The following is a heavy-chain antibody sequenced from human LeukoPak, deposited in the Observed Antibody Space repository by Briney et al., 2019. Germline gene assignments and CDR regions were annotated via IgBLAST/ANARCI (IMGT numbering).Heavy chain of an antibody. V-gene: IGHV4-39*07. CDR3: ARDRYDSTNYFDY. J-gene: IGHJ4*02. Sequence: SETLSLTCTVSGGSISSGRYYWGWVRQPPGRGLEWIGSIYYSGTTSYNPSLKSRVTISVDTSKNQFSLKLSSVTAADTAVYYCARDRYDSTNYFDYWGQGTLVTVSS. D-gene: IGHD3-22*01. CDR2: IYYSGTT. CDR1: GGSISSGRYY.